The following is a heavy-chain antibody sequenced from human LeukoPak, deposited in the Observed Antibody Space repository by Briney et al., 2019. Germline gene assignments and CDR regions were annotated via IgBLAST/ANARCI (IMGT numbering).Heavy chain of an antibody. CDR1: GFTFSSYS. J-gene: IGHJ6*02. Sequence: GGSLRLSCAASGFTFSSYSMNWVRQAPGKGLEWVSSISSSSSYIYYADSVKGRFTTSRDNAKNSLYLQMNSLRAEDTAVYYCARERGDGRDYGRYGMDVWGQGTTVTVSS. D-gene: IGHD3-16*01. CDR3: ARERGDGRDYGRYGMDV. CDR2: ISSSSSYI. V-gene: IGHV3-21*01.